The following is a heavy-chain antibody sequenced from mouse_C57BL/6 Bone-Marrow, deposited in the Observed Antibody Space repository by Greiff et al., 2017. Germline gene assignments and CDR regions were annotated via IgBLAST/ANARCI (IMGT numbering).Heavy chain of an antibody. J-gene: IGHJ3*01. CDR1: GFNIKDDY. CDR2: IDPENGDT. D-gene: IGHD2-4*01. Sequence: EVQLQQSGAELVRPGASVKLSCTASGFNIKDDYMHWVKQRPEQGLEWIGWIDPENGDTEYASKFQGKATITADTSSNTAYLQLSSLTSEDTAVYYCTTSVYDYESWFAYWGHGTLVTVSA. V-gene: IGHV14-4*01. CDR3: TTSVYDYESWFAY.